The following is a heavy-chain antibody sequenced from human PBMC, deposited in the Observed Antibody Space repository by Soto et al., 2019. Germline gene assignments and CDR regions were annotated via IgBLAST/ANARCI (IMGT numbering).Heavy chain of an antibody. CDR3: ARGDSSSWYYNWFDP. D-gene: IGHD6-13*01. V-gene: IGHV1-18*04. J-gene: IGHJ5*02. Sequence: RASVKVSCKASGYTFTSYGISWVRQAPGQGLEWMGWISAYNGNTNYAQKLQGRVTMTTDTSTSTAYMELRSLRSDDTAVYYCARGDSSSWYYNWFDPWGQGTLVTVSS. CDR2: ISAYNGNT. CDR1: GYTFTSYG.